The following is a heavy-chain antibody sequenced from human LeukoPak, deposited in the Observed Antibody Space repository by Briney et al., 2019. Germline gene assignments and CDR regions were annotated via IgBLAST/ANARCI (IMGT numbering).Heavy chain of an antibody. CDR1: GFTFGDYA. CDR2: IRSKAYGGTT. Sequence: GSLRLSCTASGFTFGDYAMSWVRQAPGKGLEWVGFIRSKAYGGTTEYAASVKGRFTISRDDSKSIAYLQMNSLKTEDTAVYYCTRVPAAISGTFDYWGQGTLVTVSS. J-gene: IGHJ4*02. D-gene: IGHD2-2*02. CDR3: TRVPAAISGTFDY. V-gene: IGHV3-49*04.